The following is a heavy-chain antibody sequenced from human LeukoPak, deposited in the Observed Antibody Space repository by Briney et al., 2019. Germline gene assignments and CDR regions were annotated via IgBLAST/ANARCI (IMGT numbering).Heavy chain of an antibody. CDR1: GLTFSNSW. D-gene: IGHD3-16*02. CDR2: IKYEADGGTT. J-gene: IGHJ4*02. V-gene: IGHV3-15*01. Sequence: GGSLRLSCAASGLTFSNSWMSWVRQAPGKGLEWVGRIKYEADGGTTDYAAPVKGRFTFSRDDSKNPLYLQMNSLKTEDTAVYYCTTGVMITFGGVIVKTFDYWGQGTLVTVSS. CDR3: TTGVMITFGGVIVKTFDY.